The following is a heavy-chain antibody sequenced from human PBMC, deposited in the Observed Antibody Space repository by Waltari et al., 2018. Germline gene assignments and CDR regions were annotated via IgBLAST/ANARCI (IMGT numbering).Heavy chain of an antibody. Sequence: QVQLQQWGAGLLKPSETLSLTCAVYGGSFSGYYWSWIRQPPGKGLGWSGEINHSGSTNYNPSLKRRVTISVDTSKNQFSLKLSSVTAADTAVYYCARERGYVSELLFYWGQGTLVTVSS. V-gene: IGHV4-34*01. CDR3: ARERGYVSELLFY. J-gene: IGHJ4*02. D-gene: IGHD1-26*01. CDR2: INHSGST. CDR1: GGSFSGYY.